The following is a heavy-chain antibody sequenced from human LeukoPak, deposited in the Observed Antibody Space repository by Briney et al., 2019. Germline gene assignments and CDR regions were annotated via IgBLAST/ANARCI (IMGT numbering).Heavy chain of an antibody. Sequence: SETLSLTCTVSGGSISSYYWSWIRQPPGKGLEWMGYIYYSGSTNYNPSLKSRVTISVDTSKNQFSLKLSSVTAADTAVYYCARERCSSTTCYFDFWGQGTLVIVSS. CDR1: GGSISSYY. CDR2: IYYSGST. V-gene: IGHV4-59*01. J-gene: IGHJ4*02. CDR3: ARERCSSTTCYFDF. D-gene: IGHD2-2*01.